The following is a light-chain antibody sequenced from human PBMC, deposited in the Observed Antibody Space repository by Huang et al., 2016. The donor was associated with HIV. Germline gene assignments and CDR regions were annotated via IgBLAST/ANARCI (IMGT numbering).Light chain of an antibody. CDR3: QQYNDWPPT. Sequence: EILMTQSPDTLPVSPGARATLSCRASQSVSNNLAWYHQNPGQAPRLLINGIATRATGVPARFSASGSGTEFALTISSLTSEDFALYFCQQYNDWPPTFGQGTKLEI. V-gene: IGKV3-15*01. J-gene: IGKJ2*01. CDR1: QSVSNN. CDR2: GIA.